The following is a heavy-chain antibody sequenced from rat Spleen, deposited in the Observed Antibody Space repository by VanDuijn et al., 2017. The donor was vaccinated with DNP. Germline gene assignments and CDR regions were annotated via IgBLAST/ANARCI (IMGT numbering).Heavy chain of an antibody. D-gene: IGHD1-11*01. CDR2: ITYDGGNT. CDR1: GFTFSDYY. Sequence: EVQLVESGGGLVQPGRSLKLSCTASGFTFSDYYMAWVRQAPTKGLEWVAYITYDGGNTYYQDSVKGRFTLSRDSPNNSLFLQMDSLRSEDTATYYCARQDYGGFQNWFPYWGQGTLVTVSS. V-gene: IGHV5-25*01. CDR3: ARQDYGGFQNWFPY. J-gene: IGHJ3*01.